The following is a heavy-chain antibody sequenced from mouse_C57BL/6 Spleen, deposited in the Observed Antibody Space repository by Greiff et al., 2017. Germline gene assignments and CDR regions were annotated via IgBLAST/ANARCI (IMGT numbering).Heavy chain of an antibody. J-gene: IGHJ4*01. D-gene: IGHD2-10*01. V-gene: IGHV5-17*01. Sequence: EVKLVESGGGLVKPGGSLKLSCAASGFTFSDYGMHWVRQAPEKGLEWVAYISSGSSTIYYADTVKGRITISRDNSKNTLFLQMTSLRSEDTAMYYCARAYFTGYYARDYWGQGTSVTVSS. CDR2: ISSGSSTI. CDR3: ARAYFTGYYARDY. CDR1: GFTFSDYG.